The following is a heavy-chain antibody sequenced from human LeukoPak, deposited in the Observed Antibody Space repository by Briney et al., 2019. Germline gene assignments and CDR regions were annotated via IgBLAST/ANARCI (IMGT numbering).Heavy chain of an antibody. CDR1: GGSISSSSYY. CDR2: IYYSGST. V-gene: IGHV4-39*07. D-gene: IGHD6-13*01. Sequence: SETLFLTGTGSGGSISSSSYYWGWIRQPPGKGLAWIGSIYYSGSTYYNPSLKSRVTISVDTSKNQFSLKLSSVTAADTAVYYCAREHSSSWYRLDYWGQGTLVTVSS. CDR3: AREHSSSWYRLDY. J-gene: IGHJ4*02.